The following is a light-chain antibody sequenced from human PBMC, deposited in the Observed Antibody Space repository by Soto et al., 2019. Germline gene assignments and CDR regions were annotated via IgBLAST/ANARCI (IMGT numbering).Light chain of an antibody. V-gene: IGKV1-5*03. CDR3: QQYNSYWT. Sequence: DIQMTQSPSTLSASVGDRVIITCRASQSINSWLAWYQQKPGKAPKLLIYKASSLESGVPSRFSGSGSGTEFTLTISSLQPDDFATYYCQQYNSYWTFGQGTKVEVQ. CDR2: KAS. CDR1: QSINSW. J-gene: IGKJ1*01.